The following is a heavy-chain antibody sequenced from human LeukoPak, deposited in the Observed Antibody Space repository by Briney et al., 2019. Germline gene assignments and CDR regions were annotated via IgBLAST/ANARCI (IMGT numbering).Heavy chain of an antibody. CDR1: GGSISSYY. CDR3: TRGSIAYYYMDV. J-gene: IGHJ6*03. Sequence: PSETLSLTCTVAGGSISSYYWSWIRQPPGKGLEWIGNIYYSGSTNYNPSLKSRVTISVDTSKNQFSLKLSSVTAADTAVYYCTRGSIAYYYMDVWGKGTTVTISS. V-gene: IGHV4-59*01. CDR2: IYYSGST. D-gene: IGHD3-22*01.